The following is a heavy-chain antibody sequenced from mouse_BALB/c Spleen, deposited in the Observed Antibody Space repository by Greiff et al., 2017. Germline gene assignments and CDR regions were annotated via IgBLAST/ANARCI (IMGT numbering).Heavy chain of an antibody. D-gene: IGHD2-14*01. CDR1: GFTFNTYA. Sequence: DVQLQESGGGLVQPKGSLKLSCAASGFTFNTYAMNWVRQAPGKGLEWVARIRSKSNNYATYYADSVKDRFTISRDDSQSMLYLQMNNLKTEDTAMYYCVRHTYYRYDGAMDYWGQGTSVTVSS. J-gene: IGHJ4*01. CDR3: VRHTYYRYDGAMDY. CDR2: IRSKSNNYAT. V-gene: IGHV10-1*02.